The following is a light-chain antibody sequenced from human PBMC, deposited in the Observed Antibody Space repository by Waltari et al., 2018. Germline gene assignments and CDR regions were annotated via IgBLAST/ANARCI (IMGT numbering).Light chain of an antibody. V-gene: IGLV1-44*01. CDR2: RND. CDR3: AAWDDTLNGRWE. J-gene: IGLJ3*02. Sequence: QSVLTQPPSASATPGQRVTIPCSGSSSNIGSNIFQWYQQVPGTTPKLLIYRNDQRPSGVPDRFSGSKSGTSASLAISGLRSEDEADYYCAAWDDTLNGRWEFGGGTKLTVL. CDR1: SSNIGSNI.